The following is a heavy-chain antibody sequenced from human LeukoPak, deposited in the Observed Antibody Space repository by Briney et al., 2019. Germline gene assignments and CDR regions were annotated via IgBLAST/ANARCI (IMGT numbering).Heavy chain of an antibody. J-gene: IGHJ6*02. CDR2: IIPILGIA. V-gene: IGHV1-69*04. D-gene: IGHD3-3*01. Sequence: SVKVSCKASGGTFSSYAISWVRQAPGQGLEWMGRIIPILGIANYAQKFRGRVTITADKSTSTAYMELSSLRSEDTAVYYCARVSTIFGVVPYYYYGMDVWGQGTTVTVSS. CDR1: GGTFSSYA. CDR3: ARVSTIFGVVPYYYYGMDV.